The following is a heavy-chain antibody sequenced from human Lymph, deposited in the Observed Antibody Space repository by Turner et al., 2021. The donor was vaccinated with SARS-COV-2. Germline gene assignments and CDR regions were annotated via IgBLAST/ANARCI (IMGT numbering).Heavy chain of an antibody. Sequence: EVQLVESGGGLVQPGGSLRLCCAASGFTFSYYWMSWVRQAQGKGLEWVANIKQDGSEKYYVDSVKGRFTISRDNAKNSLFLQMNSLRAEDTAVYYCARMGSSSWYFDYWGQGTLVTVSS. D-gene: IGHD1-26*01. J-gene: IGHJ4*02. CDR2: IKQDGSEK. CDR3: ARMGSSSWYFDY. V-gene: IGHV3-7*01. CDR1: GFTFSYYW.